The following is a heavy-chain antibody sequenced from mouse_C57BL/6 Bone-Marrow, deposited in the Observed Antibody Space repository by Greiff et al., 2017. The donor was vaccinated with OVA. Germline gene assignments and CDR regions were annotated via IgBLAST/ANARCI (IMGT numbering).Heavy chain of an antibody. J-gene: IGHJ1*03. D-gene: IGHD1-1*01. CDR1: GFTFTDYY. Sequence: VQLQQSGPVLVKPGPSVKISCKASGFTFTDYYMHWVKQSHGKSLEWIGLVYPYNGGTSYNQKFKGKATLTVATSSSTAYMELNSLTSEDSAVYYCARDHYYGSSYWYFDVWGTGTTVTVSS. CDR2: VYPYNGGT. V-gene: IGHV1-36*01. CDR3: ARDHYYGSSYWYFDV.